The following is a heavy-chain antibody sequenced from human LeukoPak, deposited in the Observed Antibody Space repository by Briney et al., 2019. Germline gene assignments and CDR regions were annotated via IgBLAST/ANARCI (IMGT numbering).Heavy chain of an antibody. Sequence: GGSLRLSCAASGFTFSSYAMHWVRQAPGKGLEWVAVISYDGGNKYYAASVKGRCTISRDNSKNTLYLQMNSLRAEDTAVCYCARDLGIALDYWGQGTLVTVSS. J-gene: IGHJ4*02. V-gene: IGHV3-30*04. CDR2: ISYDGGNK. CDR3: ARDLGIALDY. D-gene: IGHD6-13*01. CDR1: GFTFSSYA.